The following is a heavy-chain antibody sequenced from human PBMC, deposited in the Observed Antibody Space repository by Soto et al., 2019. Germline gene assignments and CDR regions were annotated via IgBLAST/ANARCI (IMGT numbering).Heavy chain of an antibody. CDR2: IYYSGST. CDR1: GGSISSGDYY. Sequence: SETLSLTCTVSGGSISSGDYYWSWIRQPPGKGLEWIGYIYYSGSTYYNPSLKSRVTISVDTSKNQFSLKLSSVTAADTAVYYCARVGLTGDRSPVDYWGQGTLVTVSS. CDR3: ARVGLTGDRSPVDY. D-gene: IGHD7-27*01. V-gene: IGHV4-30-4*01. J-gene: IGHJ4*02.